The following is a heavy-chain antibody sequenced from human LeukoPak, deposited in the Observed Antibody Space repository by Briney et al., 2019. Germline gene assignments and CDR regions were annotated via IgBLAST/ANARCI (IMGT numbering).Heavy chain of an antibody. CDR2: IWYDGSKE. V-gene: IGHV3-33*08. CDR3: AREYGNGPDY. Sequence: PGGSLRLSRAASGFTVSSNYMSWVRQAPGKGLEWVAVIWYDGSKELYADSVKGRFTISRDNSRNSLYLQMNSLRAEDAVVYYCAREYGNGPDYWGQGTLVTVSS. D-gene: IGHD2-8*01. CDR1: GFTVSSNY. J-gene: IGHJ4*02.